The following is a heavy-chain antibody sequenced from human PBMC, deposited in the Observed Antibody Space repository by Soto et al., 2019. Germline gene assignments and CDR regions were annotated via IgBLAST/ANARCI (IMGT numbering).Heavy chain of an antibody. CDR2: ISYDGNTE. J-gene: IGHJ6*02. V-gene: IGHV3-30*18. CDR1: GFTLNDFG. Sequence: QVQLVESGGGVVQPGRSLRLSCAASGFTLNDFGMHWVRQAPGKGLEWLAVISYDGNTEDYADSVKGRFTISRDSSKTTLYLQIDSLQADDTAVYYCAKARSLYLSFNYYGLDVWGQGTTVTVSS. CDR3: AKARSLYLSFNYYGLDV. D-gene: IGHD2-2*02.